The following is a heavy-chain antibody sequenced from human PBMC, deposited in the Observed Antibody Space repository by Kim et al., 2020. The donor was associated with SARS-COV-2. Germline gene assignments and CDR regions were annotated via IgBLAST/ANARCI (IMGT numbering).Heavy chain of an antibody. CDR3: ARAQIRYFDWLPNWFDP. D-gene: IGHD3-9*01. Sequence: LKSRVTISVDTSKNQFSLKLSSVTAADTAVYYCARAQIRYFDWLPNWFDPWGQGTLVTVSS. J-gene: IGHJ5*02. V-gene: IGHV4-31*02.